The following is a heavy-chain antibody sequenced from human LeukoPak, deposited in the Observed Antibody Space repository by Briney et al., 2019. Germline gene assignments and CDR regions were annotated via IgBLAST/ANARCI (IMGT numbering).Heavy chain of an antibody. CDR3: ARGVVVAATFDY. CDR1: ELTFGSYW. V-gene: IGHV3-30-3*01. J-gene: IGHJ4*02. CDR2: ISYDGSNK. D-gene: IGHD2-15*01. Sequence: GGSLRLSCAASELTFGSYWMTWVRQAPGKGREWVGVISYDGSNKYYADSVEGRFTNSRDNSKNTLSLQMNCLTAEDTAVYYCARGVVVAATFDYWGPGTLVTVSS.